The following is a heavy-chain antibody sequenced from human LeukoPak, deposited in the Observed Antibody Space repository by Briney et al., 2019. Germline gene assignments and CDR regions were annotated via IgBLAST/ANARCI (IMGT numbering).Heavy chain of an antibody. Sequence: SETLSLTCAVYGGSFSGYYWSWIRQPPGKGLEWIGEINHSGSTNYNPSLKSRVTISVDTSKNQFSLKLSSVTAADTAVYYCARQGYSSSGVGLFYFDYWGQGTLVTVSS. CDR1: GGSFSGYY. D-gene: IGHD6-13*01. V-gene: IGHV4-34*01. CDR2: INHSGST. CDR3: ARQGYSSSGVGLFYFDY. J-gene: IGHJ4*02.